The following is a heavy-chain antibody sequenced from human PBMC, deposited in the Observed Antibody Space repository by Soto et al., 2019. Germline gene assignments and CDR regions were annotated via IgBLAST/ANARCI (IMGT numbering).Heavy chain of an antibody. CDR3: ARRTPVAVTFDY. Sequence: QVQLQESGPGLVKPSQTLSLTCTVSGGSISSGGNYWSWIRQLPGKGLEWIGYIYYSGTTYYNTPFQSRVIISLDTSKNQFSLKMNSVTAADTAVYHCARRTPVAVTFDYWGQGILVTVSS. V-gene: IGHV4-31*03. J-gene: IGHJ4*02. D-gene: IGHD6-19*01. CDR1: GGSISSGGNY. CDR2: IYYSGTT.